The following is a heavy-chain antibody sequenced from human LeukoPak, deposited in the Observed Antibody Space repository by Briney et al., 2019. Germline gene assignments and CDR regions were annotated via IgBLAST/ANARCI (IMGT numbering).Heavy chain of an antibody. D-gene: IGHD2-15*01. V-gene: IGHV3-74*01. J-gene: IGHJ4*02. CDR2: INTGGSST. CDR1: GFTFSSYW. Sequence: GGSLRLSCAASGFTFSSYWMHWVRQAPGKGLEWVSCINTGGSSTNYADSVKRGFTMSRHNIKKPLYLQMNTQGEEDTAVYYCAIRVGFCKGGTCYLDFWLQASLVTVCS. CDR3: AIRVGFCKGGTCYLDF.